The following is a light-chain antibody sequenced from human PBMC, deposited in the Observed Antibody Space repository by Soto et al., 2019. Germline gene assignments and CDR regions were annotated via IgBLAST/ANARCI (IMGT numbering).Light chain of an antibody. Sequence: EIVMMQSPATLSVSPGESVTLSCRASQLFSSNLAWYQHKPGPAPRILIYGVPTSDTGAPERFRGSASGTEFTLTISSLQSEDFAVYYCQQYNNWPRTFGQGTKVDI. CDR2: GVP. J-gene: IGKJ1*01. V-gene: IGKV3D-15*01. CDR1: QLFSSN. CDR3: QQYNNWPRT.